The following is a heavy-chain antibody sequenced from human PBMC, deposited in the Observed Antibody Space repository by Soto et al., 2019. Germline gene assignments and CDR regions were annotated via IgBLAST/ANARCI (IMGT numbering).Heavy chain of an antibody. V-gene: IGHV3-33*01. CDR1: GFTFTTYA. CDR2: TWYDGSEK. CDR3: ARRGGIYLDN. J-gene: IGHJ4*02. D-gene: IGHD3-16*01. Sequence: QVQLVESGGGVVQPGRSLRLSCAASGFTFTTYAMHWVRQAPGKGLEWVAVTWYDGSEKYYTDSVKGRLTISRDNSKNTVSLQMNCLRAEYTAVYYCARRGGIYLDNWGQGTMVAVSS.